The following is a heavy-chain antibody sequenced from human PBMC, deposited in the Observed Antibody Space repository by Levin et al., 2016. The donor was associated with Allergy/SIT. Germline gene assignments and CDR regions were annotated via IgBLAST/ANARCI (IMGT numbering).Heavy chain of an antibody. V-gene: IGHV1-18*01. Sequence: WVRQAPGQGLEWMGWISAYNGNTNYAQKLQGRVTMTTDTSTSTAYMELRSLRSDDTAVYYCARGDFYYYDSSGYYYKSAFDYWGQGTLVTVSS. CDR2: ISAYNGNT. J-gene: IGHJ4*02. CDR3: ARGDFYYYDSSGYYYKSAFDY. D-gene: IGHD3-22*01.